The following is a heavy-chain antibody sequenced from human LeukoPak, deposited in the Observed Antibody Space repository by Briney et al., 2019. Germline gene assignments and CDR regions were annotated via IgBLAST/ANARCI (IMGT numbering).Heavy chain of an antibody. CDR1: GYTFTNFW. CDR3: ARHGVDTLAWFDP. D-gene: IGHD3-3*01. Sequence: GESLKISCQASGYTFTNFWIGWVRQMPGKGLGWVGIIYPGDSDTRYSPSFQGQATISADKSISTAYLQWSSLKASDTAMYYCARHGVDTLAWFDPWGQGTLVTVSS. J-gene: IGHJ5*02. CDR2: IYPGDSDT. V-gene: IGHV5-51*01.